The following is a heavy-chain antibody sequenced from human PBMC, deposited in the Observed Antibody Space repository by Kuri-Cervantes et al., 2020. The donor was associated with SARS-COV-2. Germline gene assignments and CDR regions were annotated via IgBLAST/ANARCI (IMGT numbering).Heavy chain of an antibody. V-gene: IGHV3-23*03. J-gene: IGHJ4*02. CDR2: IYSGGSST. CDR3: AKDGDPDY. D-gene: IGHD2-21*01. Sequence: LSLTCAASGFTFSSYAMSWVRQAPGKGLEWVSVIYSGGSSTYYADSVKGRFTISRDNSKNTLYLQMNSLRAEDTAVYCCAKDGDPDYWGQGTLVTVSS. CDR1: GFTFSSYA.